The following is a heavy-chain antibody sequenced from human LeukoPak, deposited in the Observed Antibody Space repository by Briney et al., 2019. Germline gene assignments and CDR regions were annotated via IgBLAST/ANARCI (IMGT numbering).Heavy chain of an antibody. V-gene: IGHV1-46*01. CDR1: GGTFSSYA. CDR2: IDTSDGNT. CDR3: ATERSGGTWFDP. D-gene: IGHD2-15*01. J-gene: IGHJ5*02. Sequence: ASVKVSCKASGGTFSSYAISWVRQAPGQGLEWVGMIDTSDGNTNYAQKFQGRVTMTRDTSTSTVYMELRSLRSEDTAVYYCATERSGGTWFDPWGQGTLVTVSS.